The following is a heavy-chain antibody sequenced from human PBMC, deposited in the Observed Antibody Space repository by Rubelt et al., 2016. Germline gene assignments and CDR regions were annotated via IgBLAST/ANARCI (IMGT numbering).Heavy chain of an antibody. CDR2: IDPSDSYT. CDR3: ARHVNHNWFDP. CDR1: GYSFTSYW. Sequence: EVQLVQSGAEVKKPGESLRISCKGSGYSFTSYWISWVRQMPGKGLEWMGRIDPSDSYTNYSPAVQGHGNLSADKSISTAYLQWSSLKASDTAMYYCARHVNHNWFDPWGQGTLVTVSS. J-gene: IGHJ5*02. V-gene: IGHV5-10-1*03. D-gene: IGHD1-14*01.